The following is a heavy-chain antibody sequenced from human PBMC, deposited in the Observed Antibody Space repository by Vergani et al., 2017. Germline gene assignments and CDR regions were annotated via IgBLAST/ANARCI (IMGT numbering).Heavy chain of an antibody. D-gene: IGHD3-22*01. Sequence: EVQLLESGGGSAQPGESLRLSCVASGFTFTAHGLNWVRQAPGKGLEWVSGISGQNFRTHYADSVKGRFTISRDNSKNTLSLQMNSLTAEDTAIYYCAGPQGTSAYYDGGFDYWGQGILVTVSS. V-gene: IGHV3-23*01. J-gene: IGHJ4*02. CDR2: ISGQNFRT. CDR1: GFTFTAHG. CDR3: AGPQGTSAYYDGGFDY.